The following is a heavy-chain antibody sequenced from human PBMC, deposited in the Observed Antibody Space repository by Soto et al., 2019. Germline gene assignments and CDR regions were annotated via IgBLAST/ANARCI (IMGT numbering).Heavy chain of an antibody. Sequence: EVQLVESGGGLDKPGGSLRLSCAASGFTFSSYSMNWVRQAPGKGLEWVSSISSSSSYIYYADSVKGRFTISRDNAKNSLYLQMNSLRAEDTAVYYCARPPVAGYYYYGMDVWGQGTTVTVSS. V-gene: IGHV3-21*01. CDR1: GFTFSSYS. J-gene: IGHJ6*02. CDR2: ISSSSSYI. CDR3: ARPPVAGYYYYGMDV. D-gene: IGHD6-19*01.